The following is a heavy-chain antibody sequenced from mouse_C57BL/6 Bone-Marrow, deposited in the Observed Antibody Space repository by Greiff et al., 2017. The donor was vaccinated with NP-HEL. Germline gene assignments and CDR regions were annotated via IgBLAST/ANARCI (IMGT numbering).Heavy chain of an antibody. CDR3: ARKEILRHQAWFAY. V-gene: IGHV2-9-1*01. D-gene: IGHD1-2*01. Sequence: VKLVESGPGLVAPSQSLSITCTVSGFSLTSYAISWVRQPPGKGLEWLGVIWTGGGTNYNSALKSRLSISKDNSKSQVFLKMNSLQTDDTARYYCARKEILRHQAWFAYWGQGTLVTVSA. CDR2: IWTGGGT. J-gene: IGHJ3*01. CDR1: GFSLTSYA.